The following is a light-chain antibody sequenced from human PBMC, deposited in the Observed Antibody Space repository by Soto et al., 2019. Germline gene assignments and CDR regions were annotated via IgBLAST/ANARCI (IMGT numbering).Light chain of an antibody. J-gene: IGKJ1*01. CDR3: QESYSFLWGT. CDR1: QSISTS. Sequence: DIQMTQSPSSLSASVGDRVTITCRTSQSISTSLNWYQQKAGKAPKLLIYGASTLQSGVPLRFSGSGSGTDFTLTISSLQREDLATYYCQESYSFLWGTCGQGTKVEIK. CDR2: GAS. V-gene: IGKV1-39*01.